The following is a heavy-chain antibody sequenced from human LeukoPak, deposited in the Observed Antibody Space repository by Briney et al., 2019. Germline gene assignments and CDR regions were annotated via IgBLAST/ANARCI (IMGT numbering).Heavy chain of an antibody. D-gene: IGHD3-10*01. CDR3: TDDLHYFASD. CDR1: GFXFSDAW. Sequence: GGSLRLSCAASGFXFSDAWMSWVRQAPGKGLQWVGRIKRKIDGGGTADYAAPVKGRFTISRDDSKNTLFLQMNSLETEDTGVYYCTDDLHYFASDWGQGTLVTVSS. V-gene: IGHV3-15*01. CDR2: IKRKIDGGGTA. J-gene: IGHJ4*02.